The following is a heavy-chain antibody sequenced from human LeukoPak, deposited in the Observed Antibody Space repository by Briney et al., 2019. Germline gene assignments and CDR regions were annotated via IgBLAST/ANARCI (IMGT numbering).Heavy chain of an antibody. CDR1: GGYVSGYY. D-gene: IGHD4-17*01. CDR2: IFYSGST. V-gene: IGHV4-59*05. CDR3: ARQMNTVTADY. Sequence: SETLSLTCTVSGGYVSGYYWSWIRQPAGKGLERIGSIFYSGSTYYNPSLNSRVTISIDTSKNQFSLRLSSVTAADTAVYYCARQMNTVTADYWGQGTLVTVSS. J-gene: IGHJ4*02.